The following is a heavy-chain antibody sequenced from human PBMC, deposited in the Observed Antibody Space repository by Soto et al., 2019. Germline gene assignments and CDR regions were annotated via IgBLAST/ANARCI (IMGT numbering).Heavy chain of an antibody. V-gene: IGHV1-2*02. CDR3: ARDEVAVAGIGSNWFDP. CDR2: INPNSGGT. CDR1: GYTFTGYY. J-gene: IGHJ5*02. Sequence: QVQLVQSGAEVKKPGASVKVSCKASGYTFTGYYMHWVRQAPGQGLEWMGWINPNSGGTNYAQKFQGRGTMTRDTSINTAYMELSRLRSDDTAVYYCARDEVAVAGIGSNWFDPWGQGTLVTGSS. D-gene: IGHD6-19*01.